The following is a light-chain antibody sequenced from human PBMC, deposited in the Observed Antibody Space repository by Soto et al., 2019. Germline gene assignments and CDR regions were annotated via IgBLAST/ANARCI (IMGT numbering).Light chain of an antibody. CDR1: QSLSSSC. CDR3: QPLNSYPIP. CDR2: GAS. Sequence: EREVTKSPYTLYYSKGKRGTLSYRPSQSLSSSCIAWYQQKPGQAPRLLICGASNRATGIPARFSGSGSGTDFTLTISSLQPEAFATYYCQPLNSYPIPFG. J-gene: IGKJ2*01. V-gene: IGKV3D-20*02.